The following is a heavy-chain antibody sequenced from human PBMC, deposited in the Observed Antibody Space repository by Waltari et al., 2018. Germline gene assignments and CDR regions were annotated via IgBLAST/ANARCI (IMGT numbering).Heavy chain of an antibody. D-gene: IGHD5-12*01. V-gene: IGHV3-48*04. CDR1: GFTFSDFS. J-gene: IGHJ3*02. CDR2: IYSTGSTI. CDR3: ARGYRKAFDI. Sequence: EGQLVESGGGLVQPGGSLRLSCAASGFTFSDFSMNWVRQAPGKGLEWVSYIYSTGSTIYYADSVKGRFTISRDNAQNSLYLQMNSLRADDTAVYYCARGYRKAFDIWGQGTMVTVSS.